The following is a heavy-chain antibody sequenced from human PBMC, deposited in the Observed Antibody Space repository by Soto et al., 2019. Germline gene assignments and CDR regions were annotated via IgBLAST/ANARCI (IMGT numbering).Heavy chain of an antibody. CDR1: GGTFSSYT. J-gene: IGHJ3*02. V-gene: IGHV1-69*08. CDR2: IIPILGIA. Sequence: VQLVQSGAEVKKPGSSVKVSCKASGGTFSSYTISWVRQAPGQGLEWMGRIIPILGIANYAQKFQGRVTITADKSTSTAYMELSSLRSEDTAVYYCARDVGPEAFDIWGQGTMVTVSS. CDR3: ARDVGPEAFDI.